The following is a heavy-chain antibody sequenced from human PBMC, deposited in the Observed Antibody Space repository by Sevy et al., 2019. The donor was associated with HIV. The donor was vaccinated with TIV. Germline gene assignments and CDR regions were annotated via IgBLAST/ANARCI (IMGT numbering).Heavy chain of an antibody. D-gene: IGHD3-22*01. CDR1: GFTFSKAW. V-gene: IGHV3-15*01. CDR2: IKSITDGGTT. Sequence: GGSLRLSCAVSGFTFSKAWMSWVRQAPGKGLEWVGRIKSITDGGTTDYAAPVKGRFTISRDDSKNMLYLQMNSLKTEDTAIYYCTTDDYYDSSGYHAVFDRWGQGTLVTISS. CDR3: TTDDYYDSSGYHAVFDR. J-gene: IGHJ4*02.